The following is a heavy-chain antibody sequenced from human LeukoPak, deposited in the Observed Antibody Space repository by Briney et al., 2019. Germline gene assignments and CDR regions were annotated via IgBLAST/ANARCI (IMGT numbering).Heavy chain of an antibody. CDR1: GFSFDTHW. J-gene: IGHJ4*02. CDR2: IKPDGSAE. D-gene: IGHD2-2*01. CDR3: SGRSGFSSIY. Sequence: GGSLGLSCEASGFSFDTHWMNWVRQFPGGGLEWVANIKPDGSAEYYLDSVKGRFSISRDNVKNLVYLQLNSLRTGDTAVYYCSGRSGFSSIYWGQGTLVTVSS. V-gene: IGHV3-7*01.